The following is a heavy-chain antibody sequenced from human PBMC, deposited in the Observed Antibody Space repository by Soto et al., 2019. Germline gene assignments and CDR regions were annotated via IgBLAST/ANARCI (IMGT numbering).Heavy chain of an antibody. CDR2: ISGSGGST. Sequence: EVQLLESGGGLVQPGGSLRLSCAASGFTFSSYAMSWVRQAPGKGLEWVSAISGSGGSTYYADSVKGRFTISRDNSKNTLYLQMNSLRAEDTAVYYCAKGKVTTREDGYYFDYWGQGTLVTVSS. J-gene: IGHJ4*02. CDR3: AKGKVTTREDGYYFDY. CDR1: GFTFSSYA. D-gene: IGHD4-17*01. V-gene: IGHV3-23*01.